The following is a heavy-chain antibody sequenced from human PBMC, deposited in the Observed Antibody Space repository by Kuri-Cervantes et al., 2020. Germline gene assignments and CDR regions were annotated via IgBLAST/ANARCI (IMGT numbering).Heavy chain of an antibody. CDR3: AGDSGAVGGDLDY. V-gene: IGHV3-21*01. CDR1: GFTFSTYS. D-gene: IGHD6-19*01. Sequence: GGSLRLSCAASGFTFSTYSMNWVRQAPGKGLEWVSSISSSSSYIYYADSVKGRFTISRDNAKNSLYLQMNSLRAEDTAVYYCAGDSGAVGGDLDYWGQGTPVTVSS. CDR2: ISSSSSYI. J-gene: IGHJ4*02.